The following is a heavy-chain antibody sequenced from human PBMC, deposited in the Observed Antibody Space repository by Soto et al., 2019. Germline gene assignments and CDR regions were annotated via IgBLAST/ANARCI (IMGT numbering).Heavy chain of an antibody. D-gene: IGHD4-17*01. Sequence: QVQLQESGPGLVKPSETLSLTCSVSGGSVNNYYWNWIRQPPGKGLEWIGHMYFSGSTNYNPSLKSRVTMSVDTSKNQFSLQPRSVTSADTAVYYGARRTRSLGPFDYWGQGTLLTVSS. CDR3: ARRTRSLGPFDY. CDR2: MYFSGST. J-gene: IGHJ4*02. V-gene: IGHV4-59*02. CDR1: GGSVNNYY.